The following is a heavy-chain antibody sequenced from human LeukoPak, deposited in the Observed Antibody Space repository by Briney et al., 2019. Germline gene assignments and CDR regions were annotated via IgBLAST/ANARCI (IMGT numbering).Heavy chain of an antibody. CDR1: AFISSEHY. D-gene: IGHD3-10*01. V-gene: IGHV3-11*01. CDR2: IGSSVSTI. J-gene: IGHJ4*02. Sequence: GGSGTLSWAAAAFISSEHYMSWIRQVEGRGRGWVSYIGSSVSTINYADSVKGRFTISRDNAKSSVFLQMNSLRVEDTAVYYCARIGGPSLWTYWGQGTLVTVSS. CDR3: ARIGGPSLWTY.